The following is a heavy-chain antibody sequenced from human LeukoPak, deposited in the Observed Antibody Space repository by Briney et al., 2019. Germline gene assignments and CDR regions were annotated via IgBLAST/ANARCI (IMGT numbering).Heavy chain of an antibody. Sequence: SETLSLTCTVSGASISSGYWSWIRQPAGKGLEWIGRIYTSGNTDYNPSLKSRVTMSGDTSKNQLSLKLSSVTAADTAVYYCAKYSGWYYFDYWGQGTVVSVSS. CDR3: AKYSGWYYFDY. J-gene: IGHJ4*02. D-gene: IGHD6-19*01. V-gene: IGHV4-4*07. CDR2: IYTSGNT. CDR1: GASISSGY.